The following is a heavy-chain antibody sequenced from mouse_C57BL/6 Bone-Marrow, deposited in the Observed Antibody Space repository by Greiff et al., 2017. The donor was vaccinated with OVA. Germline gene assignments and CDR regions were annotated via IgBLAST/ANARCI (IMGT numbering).Heavy chain of an antibody. CDR2: IHPNSGGT. J-gene: IGHJ3*01. D-gene: IGHD1-2*01. V-gene: IGHV1-64*01. CDR3: ARTARGRAY. Sequence: QVQLQQSGAELVKPGASVKLSCKASGYTFTSYWMHWVKQRPGQGLEWIGMIHPNSGGTNYNEKFKSKATLTVDKSSSTAYMQLSSLTSEDAAVYYGARTARGRAYWGQGTLVIVSA. CDR1: GYTFTSYW.